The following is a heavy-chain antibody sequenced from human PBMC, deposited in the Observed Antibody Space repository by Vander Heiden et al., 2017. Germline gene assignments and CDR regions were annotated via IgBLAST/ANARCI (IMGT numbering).Heavy chain of an antibody. V-gene: IGHV3-33*01. CDR2: IWYDVSNK. Sequence: QVQLVESGGGVVQLGRSLRLSCAASGFTFRVYGMHWVRQARGKGLEWVAVIWYDVSNKYYADSVKGRFTISRDNSKNTLYLQMNSLRAEDTAVYYCARDLSSSSRYYYYGMDVWGQGTTVTVSS. CDR3: ARDLSSSSRYYYYGMDV. D-gene: IGHD6-6*01. CDR1: GFTFRVYG. J-gene: IGHJ6*02.